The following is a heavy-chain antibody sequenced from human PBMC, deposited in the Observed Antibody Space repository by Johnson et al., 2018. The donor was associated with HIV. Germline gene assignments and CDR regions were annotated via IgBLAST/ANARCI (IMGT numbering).Heavy chain of an antibody. CDR3: ARESTLDAFDI. CDR1: GFTFSSYA. J-gene: IGHJ3*02. CDR2: ISYDGSNK. Sequence: QVQLVESGGGVVQPGRSLRLSCAASGFTFSSYAMHWVRQAPGQGLEWVAVISYDGSNKYYADSGQGRFTISRDNSKNTLYLQMNSLRAEDRAGYYCARESTLDAFDIWGQGTMVTVSS. V-gene: IGHV3-30-3*01.